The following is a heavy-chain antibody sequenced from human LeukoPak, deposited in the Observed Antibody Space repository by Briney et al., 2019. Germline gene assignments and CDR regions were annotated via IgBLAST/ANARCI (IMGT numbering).Heavy chain of an antibody. Sequence: PGGSLRLSCAASGFTFSSYAMSWVRQAPGKGLEWVSTISGSGGSTYYADSVKGRFTISRDNAKNTLYLQMNSLSGDDTAVYYCARGGLEPVDYWGRGTLVAVSS. CDR2: ISGSGGST. D-gene: IGHD3-16*01. CDR1: GFTFSSYA. J-gene: IGHJ4*02. V-gene: IGHV3-23*01. CDR3: ARGGLEPVDY.